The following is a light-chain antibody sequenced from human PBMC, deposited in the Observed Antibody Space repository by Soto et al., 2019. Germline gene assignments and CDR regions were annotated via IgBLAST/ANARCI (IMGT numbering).Light chain of an antibody. J-gene: IGKJ5*01. CDR1: QSVSNN. CDR3: QQYNNWPPIT. Sequence: EIMMTQSPATLSVTPGERATLSCRASQSVSNNLAWYQQKPGQAPRLLIYYASTRATGVPARFSGSGSGTEFTLTISSLQSEDFALYYCQQYNNWPPITFGQGTRLEIK. CDR2: YAS. V-gene: IGKV3-15*01.